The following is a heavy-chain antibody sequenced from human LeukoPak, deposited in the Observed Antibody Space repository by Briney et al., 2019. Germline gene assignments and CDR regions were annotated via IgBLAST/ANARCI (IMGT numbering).Heavy chain of an antibody. J-gene: IGHJ4*02. Sequence: SETLSLTCTVSGGSISSYYWTWIRQPPGKGLEWIGYIYYSGSTNYNPSLKSRLSISVDTSKNQFSLKLSSVTAADTAVYYCARYDYASSKYYLLDYWGQGTLVTVSS. CDR3: ARYDYASSKYYLLDY. D-gene: IGHD3-22*01. CDR1: GGSISSYY. CDR2: IYYSGST. V-gene: IGHV4-59*01.